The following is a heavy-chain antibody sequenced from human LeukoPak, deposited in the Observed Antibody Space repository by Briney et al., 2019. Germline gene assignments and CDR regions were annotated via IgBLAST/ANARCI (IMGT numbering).Heavy chain of an antibody. D-gene: IGHD3-22*01. J-gene: IGHJ3*02. CDR2: IYPGDSDT. CDR1: GYSFTSYW. V-gene: IGHV5-51*01. Sequence: GESLKISCKGSGYSFTSYWIGWVRQMPGKGLEWMGIIYPGDSDTRYSPSFQGQVTISADTSISTAYLQWSSLRASDTAMYYCASSLHSHTYYYDRSGYFATNDAFEIWGQGAMVTVSS. CDR3: ASSLHSHTYYYDRSGYFATNDAFEI.